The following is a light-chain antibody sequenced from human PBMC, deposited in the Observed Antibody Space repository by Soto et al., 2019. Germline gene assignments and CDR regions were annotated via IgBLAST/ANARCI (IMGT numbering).Light chain of an antibody. V-gene: IGKV3-11*01. Sequence: EIVLTQSPATLSLSPGERATLSCRASQSVSSFLVWYQQKPGQAPRLPIYDASNRATGIPARFSGSGSGTDFTLTISSLEPEDFAVYYCQQRDNWPPLTFGQGTRLEIK. CDR2: DAS. J-gene: IGKJ5*01. CDR3: QQRDNWPPLT. CDR1: QSVSSF.